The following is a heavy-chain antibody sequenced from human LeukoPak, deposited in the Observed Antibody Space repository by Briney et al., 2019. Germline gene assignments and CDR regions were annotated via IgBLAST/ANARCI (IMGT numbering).Heavy chain of an antibody. V-gene: IGHV3-48*03. Sequence: GGSLRLSCAASGFTFSRYEMNWVRRAPGKGLEGVSYISSSGSTIYYADSVKGRFTISRDNGKNSLYLQMNSLRAEDTAVYYCARKTYYYDSSGYSNDAFDIWGQGTMVTVSS. CDR3: ARKTYYYDSSGYSNDAFDI. D-gene: IGHD3-22*01. CDR1: GFTFSRYE. CDR2: ISSSGSTI. J-gene: IGHJ3*02.